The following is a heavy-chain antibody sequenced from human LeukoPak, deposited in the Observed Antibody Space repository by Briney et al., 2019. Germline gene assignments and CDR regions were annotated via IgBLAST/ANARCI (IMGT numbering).Heavy chain of an antibody. CDR2: IYSGGST. V-gene: IGHV3-53*04. D-gene: IGHD6-19*01. Sequence: GGSLRLSCAASGFTVSSNYMSWVRQAPGKGLEWVSVIYSGGSTYYADSMKGRFTISRHNSKNTLYLQMNNLRADDTAVYYCARLIAVACTRYFDYWGQGTLVTVSS. CDR3: ARLIAVACTRYFDY. J-gene: IGHJ4*02. CDR1: GFTVSSNY.